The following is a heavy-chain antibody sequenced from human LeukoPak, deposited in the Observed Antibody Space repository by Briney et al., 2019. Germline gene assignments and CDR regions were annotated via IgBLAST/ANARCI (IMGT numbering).Heavy chain of an antibody. Sequence: GASAKVSCTASGYTFTGHYMHWLRQAPGQGPEWMGWINPNSGGTNYAQQFQGRVTMTRDTSLSTVYMELSSLRSDDTAVYYCATQATTGWHFSWGQGTLVTVSS. CDR1: GYTFTGHY. CDR2: INPNSGGT. D-gene: IGHD6-19*01. V-gene: IGHV1-2*02. CDR3: ATQATTGWHFS. J-gene: IGHJ5*02.